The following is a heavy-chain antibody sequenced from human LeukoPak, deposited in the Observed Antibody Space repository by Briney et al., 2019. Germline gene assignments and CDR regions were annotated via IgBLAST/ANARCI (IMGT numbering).Heavy chain of an antibody. CDR1: GGSISSYY. V-gene: IGHV4-4*07. J-gene: IGHJ4*02. Sequence: SSETLSLTCTVSGGSISSYYWSWIRQPAGKGLEWIGRIYTSGSANYNPSLKSRVTMSVDTSKNQFSLKLSSVTAADTAVYYCARDEGLHCSSTSCYPGFDYWGQGTLVTVSS. CDR2: IYTSGSA. CDR3: ARDEGLHCSSTSCYPGFDY. D-gene: IGHD2-2*01.